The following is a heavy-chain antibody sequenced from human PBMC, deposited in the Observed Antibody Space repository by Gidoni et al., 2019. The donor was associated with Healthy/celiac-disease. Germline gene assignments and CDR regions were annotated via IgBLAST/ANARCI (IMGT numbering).Heavy chain of an antibody. V-gene: IGHV1-2*02. CDR3: ARDKGILWFGEFDY. Sequence: QVQLVQSGAEVKKPGASVKVSRTASGYTFTGYYMHWVRQAPGQGLEWMGWINPNSGGTNYAQKFQGRVTMTRDTSISTAYMELSRLRSDDTAVYYCARDKGILWFGEFDYWGQGTLVTVSS. CDR1: GYTFTGYY. D-gene: IGHD3-10*01. CDR2: INPNSGGT. J-gene: IGHJ4*02.